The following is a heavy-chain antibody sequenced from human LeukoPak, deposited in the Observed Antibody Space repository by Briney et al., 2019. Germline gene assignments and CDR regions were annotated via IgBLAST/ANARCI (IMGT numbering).Heavy chain of an antibody. CDR3: ARNAVPDRPFSGMDV. Sequence: SVKVSCKASGGTFSSYAISWVRQAPGQGLEWRGGIIPIFGTANYAQKFQGRVTITADESTSTAYMELSSLRSEDTAVYYCARNAVPDRPFSGMDVWGKGTTVTVSS. CDR1: GGTFSSYA. CDR2: IIPIFGTA. D-gene: IGHD2-2*01. J-gene: IGHJ6*04. V-gene: IGHV1-69*13.